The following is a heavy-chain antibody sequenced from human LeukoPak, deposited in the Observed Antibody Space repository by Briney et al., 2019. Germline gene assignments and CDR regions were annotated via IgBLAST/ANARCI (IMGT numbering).Heavy chain of an antibody. CDR1: GFTFSSYA. Sequence: PGGSLRLSCAASGFTFSSYAMSWVRQAPGKGLEWVSAISGSGGSTYYADSVKGRFTISRDNSKNTLYLQMNSLSAEDTAVYYCAKSGYSSGWYNDYWGQGTLVTVSS. D-gene: IGHD6-19*01. CDR3: AKSGYSSGWYNDY. CDR2: ISGSGGST. V-gene: IGHV3-23*01. J-gene: IGHJ4*02.